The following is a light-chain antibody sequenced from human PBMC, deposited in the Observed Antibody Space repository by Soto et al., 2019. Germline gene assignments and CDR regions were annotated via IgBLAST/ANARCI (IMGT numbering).Light chain of an antibody. Sequence: EKVMTQSPAALSVSPGERATLSCRASQSVNSNLAWYQQKPGQAPRLLLYGASTRATGIPARFGGSASGTEFTLTISSLQSEESAVYYCQQYNDWPLTFGGGTKVEVK. V-gene: IGKV3-15*01. CDR2: GAS. J-gene: IGKJ4*01. CDR3: QQYNDWPLT. CDR1: QSVNSN.